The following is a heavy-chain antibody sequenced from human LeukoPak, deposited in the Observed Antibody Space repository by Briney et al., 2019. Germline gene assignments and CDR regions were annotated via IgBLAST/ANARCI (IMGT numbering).Heavy chain of an antibody. CDR1: GSRFTSYW. Sequence: GASLKISCKGSGSRFTSYWIGWVRQLPGKGLEWMGIIYPGDSDTRYSPSFQGQVTISADKSISTAYLQWSSLKASETAMYYCARLPHSNYVGHWGQGTLVTVSS. J-gene: IGHJ4*02. CDR3: ARLPHSNYVGH. D-gene: IGHD4-11*01. V-gene: IGHV5-51*01. CDR2: IYPGDSDT.